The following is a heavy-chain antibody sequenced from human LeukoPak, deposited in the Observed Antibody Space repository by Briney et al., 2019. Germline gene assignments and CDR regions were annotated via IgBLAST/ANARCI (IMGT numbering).Heavy chain of an antibody. Sequence: GRSLRLSCAASGFTFSSYAMHWVRQAPGKGPEWVAVISYDGSNKYYADSVKGRFTISRDNSKNTLYLQMNSLRAEDTAVYYCARALGVAQGAHDYWGQGTLVTVSS. CDR3: ARALGVAQGAHDY. D-gene: IGHD6-19*01. J-gene: IGHJ4*02. CDR1: GFTFSSYA. CDR2: ISYDGSNK. V-gene: IGHV3-30*01.